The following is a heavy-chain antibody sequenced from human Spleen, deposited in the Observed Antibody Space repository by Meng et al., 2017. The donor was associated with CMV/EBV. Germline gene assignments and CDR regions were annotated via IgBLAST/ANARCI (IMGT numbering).Heavy chain of an antibody. D-gene: IGHD1-1*01. CDR3: ARERYNWLS. J-gene: IGHJ4*02. CDR2: VNPMFGIA. CDR1: GGTFSNYD. Sequence: QVQLVQTGAEVKKPGSSVQVSCKASGGTFSNYDITWVRQAPGQGLEWLGGVNPMFGIANYAPKFQGRVTITADISTSTAYMDLSSLRSEDTAVYYCARERYNWLSWGQGTLVTVSS. V-gene: IGHV1-69*10.